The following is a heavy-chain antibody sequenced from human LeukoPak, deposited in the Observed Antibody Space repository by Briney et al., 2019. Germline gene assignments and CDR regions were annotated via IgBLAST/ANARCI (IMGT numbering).Heavy chain of an antibody. Sequence: ASVKVSCKPSRYTFTSYGISWVRQAPGQGVEWMGWISDYNGKTNYAPKLQGRVTMTTDTATSTAYRELRSLRSDDTAVYYDGRDRRYGAGSSFDYWGQGTLVTVSS. D-gene: IGHD3-10*01. J-gene: IGHJ4*02. CDR1: RYTFTSYG. CDR2: ISDYNGKT. CDR3: GRDRRYGAGSSFDY. V-gene: IGHV1-18*01.